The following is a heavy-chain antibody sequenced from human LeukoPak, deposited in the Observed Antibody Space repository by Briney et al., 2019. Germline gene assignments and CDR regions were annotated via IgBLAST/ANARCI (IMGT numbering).Heavy chain of an antibody. D-gene: IGHD3-10*02. Sequence: SETLSLTCTVSGGSISGYYWSWIRQPPGKGLEWIGYIYYSGSTNYNPSLKSRVTISVDTSKNQFSLNLSSVTAADTAMYYCATDMFGLSFDFWGQGTLVTVSS. CDR1: GGSISGYY. CDR3: ATDMFGLSFDF. J-gene: IGHJ4*02. CDR2: IYYSGST. V-gene: IGHV4-59*01.